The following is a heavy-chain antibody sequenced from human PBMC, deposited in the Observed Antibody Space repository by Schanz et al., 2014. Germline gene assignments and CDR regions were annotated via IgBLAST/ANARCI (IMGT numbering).Heavy chain of an antibody. D-gene: IGHD4-17*01. V-gene: IGHV4-59*08. CDR3: ARRIWDGDYYYFDY. Sequence: QLQLQESGPGLVKPSETLSLTCTVSGGSISSYYWSWIRQPPGKGLEWIGFIYYRGNTNYNPSLTSRVTMPLDTSKNQFSLKRSPVTAADTAVYYCARRIWDGDYYYFDYWGQGTLVTVSS. CDR1: GGSISSYY. CDR2: IYYRGNT. J-gene: IGHJ4*02.